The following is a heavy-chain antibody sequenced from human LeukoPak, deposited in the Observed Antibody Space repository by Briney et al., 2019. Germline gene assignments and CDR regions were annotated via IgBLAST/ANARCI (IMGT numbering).Heavy chain of an antibody. D-gene: IGHD3-3*01. Sequence: GGSLRLSCAASGFTFDDYAMHWVRQAPGKGLEWVSGISWNSGSIGYADSVKGRLTISRDNAKNSLYLQMNSLRAEDTALYYCAKDIYDFWSGYYSTRFKDYYYGMDVWGQGTTVTVSS. J-gene: IGHJ6*02. V-gene: IGHV3-9*01. CDR2: ISWNSGSI. CDR1: GFTFDDYA. CDR3: AKDIYDFWSGYYSTRFKDYYYGMDV.